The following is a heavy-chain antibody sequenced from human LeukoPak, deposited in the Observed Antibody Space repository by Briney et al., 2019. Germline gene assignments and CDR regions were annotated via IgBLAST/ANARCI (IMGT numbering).Heavy chain of an antibody. J-gene: IGHJ4*02. D-gene: IGHD3-10*01. CDR3: AKGSSGSYYGAGY. Sequence: AGGSLRLSCAASGFTFSNYDMTWVRQTPGKGLEWVSAISGSAGNTYYADSVKGRFTISRGNSKNTLYLQMNSLRAEDTAVYYCAKGSSGSYYGAGYWGQGTLVTVSS. CDR1: GFTFSNYD. V-gene: IGHV3-23*01. CDR2: ISGSAGNT.